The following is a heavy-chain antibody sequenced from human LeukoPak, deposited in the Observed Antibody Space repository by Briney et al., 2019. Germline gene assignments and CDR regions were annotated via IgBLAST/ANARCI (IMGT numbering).Heavy chain of an antibody. CDR3: AKDRLRFPF. CDR1: GFTFSNYG. CDR2: ISYDGRNK. Sequence: GGSLRLSCAASGFTFSNYGMHWVRQAPGKGLEWVAVISYDGRNKYYADSVKGRFTISRDNSKNTLYLQMNSLRAEDTAVYYCAKDRLRFPFWGQGTLVIVSS. J-gene: IGHJ4*02. D-gene: IGHD3-10*01. V-gene: IGHV3-30*12.